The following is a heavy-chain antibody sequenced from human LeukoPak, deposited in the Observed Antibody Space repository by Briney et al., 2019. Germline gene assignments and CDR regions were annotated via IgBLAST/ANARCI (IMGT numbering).Heavy chain of an antibody. V-gene: IGHV3-48*01. Sequence: HSGGSLRLSCAASGFTFSSYSMNWVRQAPGKGLEWVSYISFSGSTIYYADSVKGRFIISRDSAKNSLYLQMNSLRAEDTAVYYCARAPFVYWGQGTLVTVSS. CDR1: GFTFSSYS. CDR3: ARAPFVY. J-gene: IGHJ4*02. CDR2: ISFSGSTI.